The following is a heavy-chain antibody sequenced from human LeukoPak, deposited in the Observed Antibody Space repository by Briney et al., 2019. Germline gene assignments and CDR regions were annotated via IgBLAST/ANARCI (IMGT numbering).Heavy chain of an antibody. CDR2: ISGSGGST. Sequence: GGSLRLSCAASGFTFSSYAMNWVRQAPGKGLEWVSGISGSGGSTYYADSVKGRFTISRDNSKNTLYLQMNSLRAEDTAVYYCAKATHIVVVTAPVDYWGQGTLVTVSS. V-gene: IGHV3-23*01. CDR3: AKATHIVVVTAPVDY. D-gene: IGHD2-21*02. CDR1: GFTFSSYA. J-gene: IGHJ4*02.